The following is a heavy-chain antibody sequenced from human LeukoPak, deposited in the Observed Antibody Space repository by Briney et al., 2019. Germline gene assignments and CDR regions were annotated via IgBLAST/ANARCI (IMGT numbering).Heavy chain of an antibody. D-gene: IGHD1-26*01. CDR3: ARHYSGAYGLGY. Sequence: PGGSLRLSCAASGFTFSSFGMNWVRQAPGKGLEWISYISSTSSTIYYADSVKGRFTISRDSAKNSLYLQMNSLRAEDTAVYYCARHYSGAYGLGYWGQATLVTVSS. J-gene: IGHJ4*02. CDR1: GFTFSSFG. CDR2: ISSTSSTI. V-gene: IGHV3-48*01.